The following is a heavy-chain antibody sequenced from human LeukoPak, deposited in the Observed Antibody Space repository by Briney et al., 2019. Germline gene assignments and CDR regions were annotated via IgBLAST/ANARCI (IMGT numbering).Heavy chain of an antibody. CDR3: ATYYYDRRGSPAYYFDF. D-gene: IGHD3-22*01. CDR2: TFYSGST. CDR1: GGSISNGGYF. V-gene: IGHV4-30-4*01. J-gene: IGHJ4*02. Sequence: SQTLSLTCTVSGGSISNGGYFWSWIRQPPGKGLEWIGYTFYSGSTYYNPSLKSRLTISIDTSKNQFSLKLRSVTAADTAVYYCATYYYDRRGSPAYYFDFWGQGTLVTVSS.